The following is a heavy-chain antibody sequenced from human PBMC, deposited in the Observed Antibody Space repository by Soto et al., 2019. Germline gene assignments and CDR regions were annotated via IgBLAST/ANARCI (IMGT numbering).Heavy chain of an antibody. CDR2: ISYDGSNK. CDR1: GFTFSSYA. CDR3: ARAGKWELPFDY. D-gene: IGHD1-26*01. V-gene: IGHV3-30-3*01. J-gene: IGHJ4*02. Sequence: QVQLVESGGGVVQPGRSLRLSCAASGFTFSSYAMHWVRQAPGKGLEWVAVISYDGSNKYYADSVKGRFTISRDNSKNTLYLQMNSLIAEDTAVYYCARAGKWELPFDYWGQGTLVTVSS.